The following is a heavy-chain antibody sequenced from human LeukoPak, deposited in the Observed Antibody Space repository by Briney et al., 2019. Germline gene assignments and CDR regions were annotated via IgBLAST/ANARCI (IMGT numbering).Heavy chain of an antibody. V-gene: IGHV3-23*01. CDR1: GFTFSSYA. CDR3: AKGGARFLEWLSPYDY. J-gene: IGHJ4*02. CDR2: ISGSGGST. Sequence: GGSLRLSCAASGFTFSSYAMSWVRQAPGKGLEWVSAISGSGGSTYYADSVKGRFTISRDNSKNTLYLQMNSLRAEDTAVYYCAKGGARFLEWLSPYDYWGQGTLVTVSS. D-gene: IGHD3-3*01.